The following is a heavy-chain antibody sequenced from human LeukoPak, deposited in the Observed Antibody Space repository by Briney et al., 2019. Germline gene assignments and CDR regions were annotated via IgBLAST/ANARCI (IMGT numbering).Heavy chain of an antibody. CDR2: INPNSGGT. J-gene: IGHJ4*02. CDR1: GYPFTGYC. CDR3: ARGFDWLEYYFDY. D-gene: IGHD3-9*01. V-gene: IGHV1-2*02. Sequence: ASVKVSCKASGYPFTGYCMHWVRQAPGQGLEWMGWINPNSGGTDYARKFQGRVTMTRDTSISTAYMELNRLRSDDTAVYYCARGFDWLEYYFDYWGQGTLVTVSS.